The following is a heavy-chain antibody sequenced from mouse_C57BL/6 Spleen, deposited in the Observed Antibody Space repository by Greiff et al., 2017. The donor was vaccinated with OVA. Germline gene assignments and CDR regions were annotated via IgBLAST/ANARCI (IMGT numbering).Heavy chain of an antibody. V-gene: IGHV1-42*01. CDR2: INPSTGGT. J-gene: IGHJ2*01. D-gene: IGHD2-4*01. Sequence: DVKLVESGPELVKPGASVKISCKASGYSFTGYYMNWVKQSPEKSLEWIGEINPSTGGTTYNQKFKAKATLTVDKSSSTAYMQLKSLTSEDSAVYYCARDDYGDWGQGTTLTVSS. CDR1: GYSFTGYY. CDR3: ARDDYGD.